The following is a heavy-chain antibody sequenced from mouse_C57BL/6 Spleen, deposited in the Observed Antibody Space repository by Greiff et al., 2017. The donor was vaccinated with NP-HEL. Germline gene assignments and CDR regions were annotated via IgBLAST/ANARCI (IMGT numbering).Heavy chain of an antibody. D-gene: IGHD1-1*01. CDR3: AREATVGGYFDV. CDR2: ISYSGST. CDR1: GYSITSGYD. Sequence: EVKLQESGPGMVKPSQSLSLTCTVTGYSITSGYDWHWIRHFPGNKLEWMGYISYSGSTNYNPSLKSRISITHDTSKNHFFLKLNSVTTEDTATYYCAREATVGGYFDVWGTGTTVTVSS. J-gene: IGHJ1*03. V-gene: IGHV3-1*01.